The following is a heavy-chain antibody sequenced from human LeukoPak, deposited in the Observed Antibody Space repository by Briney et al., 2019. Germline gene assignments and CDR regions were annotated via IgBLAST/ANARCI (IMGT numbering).Heavy chain of an antibody. CDR1: GGSISSGGYS. CDR3: ARGLVRDAFDI. CDR2: IYHSGST. Sequence: SETLSLTCDISGGSISSGGYSWNWIRQPPGTGLEWIGYIYHSGSTYYNPSLKSRVTISVDRSKNQFSLKLSSVTAADTAVYYCARGLVRDAFDIWGQGTMVTVSS. J-gene: IGHJ3*02. D-gene: IGHD3-22*01. V-gene: IGHV4-30-2*01.